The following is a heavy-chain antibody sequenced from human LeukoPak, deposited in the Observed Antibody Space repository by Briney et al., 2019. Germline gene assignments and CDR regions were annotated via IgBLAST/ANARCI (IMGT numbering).Heavy chain of an antibody. D-gene: IGHD2-15*01. CDR1: GFTFDDYA. Sequence: SLRLSCLASGFTFDDYAMHWVRQAPGKGLEWVSGISWNSGNIGYADSVKGRFTISRDNAKNSLYLQMNSLRAEDTALYYCAKDLVAATPTAGFQHWGQGTLVTVSS. V-gene: IGHV3-9*01. J-gene: IGHJ1*01. CDR3: AKDLVAATPTAGFQH. CDR2: ISWNSGNI.